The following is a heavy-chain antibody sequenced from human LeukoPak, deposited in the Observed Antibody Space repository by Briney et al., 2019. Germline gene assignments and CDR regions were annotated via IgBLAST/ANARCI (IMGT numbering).Heavy chain of an antibody. Sequence: SQTLSPTCAVSGGSISSGGYSWSWIRQPPGKGLEWIGYIYHSGSTYYNPSLKSRVTISVDRSKNQFSLKLSSVTAADTAVYYCARGTSIASYFDYWGQGTLVTVSS. D-gene: IGHD2/OR15-2a*01. CDR2: IYHSGST. CDR3: ARGTSIASYFDY. CDR1: GGSISSGGYS. V-gene: IGHV4-30-2*01. J-gene: IGHJ4*02.